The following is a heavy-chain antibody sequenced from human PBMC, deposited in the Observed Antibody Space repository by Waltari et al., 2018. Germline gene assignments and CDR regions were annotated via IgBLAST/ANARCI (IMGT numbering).Heavy chain of an antibody. CDR2: IRTKSYGETT. D-gene: IGHD3-3*01. Sequence: TFGDYAMSWVRQAPGKGLEWVGFIRTKSYGETTEYAASAEGRFTISRDDSKNIAYLQMNSLKTEDTGVYYCTRWGHYYDFWGGYLHTDPHFDYWGLGTLVTVSS. CDR1: TFGDYA. V-gene: IGHV3-49*04. CDR3: TRWGHYYDFWGGYLHTDPHFDY. J-gene: IGHJ4*02.